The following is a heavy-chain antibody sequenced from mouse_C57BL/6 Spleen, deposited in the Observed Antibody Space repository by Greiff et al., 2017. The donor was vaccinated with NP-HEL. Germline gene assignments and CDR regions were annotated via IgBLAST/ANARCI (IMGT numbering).Heavy chain of an antibody. V-gene: IGHV5-16*01. CDR2: INYDGSST. CDR1: GFTFSDYY. D-gene: IGHD2-5*01. Sequence: EVQLVESEGGLVQPGSSMKLSCTASGFTFSDYYMAWVRQVPEKGLEWVANINYDGSSTYYLDSLKSRFIISRDNAKNILYLQMSSLKSEDTATYYCARDGAYYSNFYWYFDVWGTGTTVTVSS. J-gene: IGHJ1*03. CDR3: ARDGAYYSNFYWYFDV.